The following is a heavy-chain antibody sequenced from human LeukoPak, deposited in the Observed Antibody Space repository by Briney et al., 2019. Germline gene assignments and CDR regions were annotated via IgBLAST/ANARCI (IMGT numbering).Heavy chain of an antibody. J-gene: IGHJ4*02. CDR3: ARENDYFDY. CDR2: IYQSGST. CDR1: GGSISSCGYS. Sequence: SETLSLTCAVSGGSISSCGYSWSWIRQPPGKGLEWIGYIYQSGSTYYNPSPKSRVTISADRSKNQFSLKLIFVTAADTAVYYCARENDYFDYWGQGTLVTVSS. V-gene: IGHV4-30-2*01.